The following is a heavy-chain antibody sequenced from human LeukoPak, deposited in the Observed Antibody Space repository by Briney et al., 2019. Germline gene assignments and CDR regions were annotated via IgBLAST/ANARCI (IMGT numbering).Heavy chain of an antibody. J-gene: IGHJ6*03. D-gene: IGHD3-3*01. CDR3: ARHPNTYYDFWSGYYYYMDV. Sequence: SETLSLTCTVSGGSISSSSYYWGWIRQPPGKGLEWIGIIYYSGNTYCNPSLKSRVTISVDTSKNHFSLKLSSVTAADTAVYYCARHPNTYYDFWSGYYYYMDVWGKGTTVTVSS. V-gene: IGHV4-39*01. CDR1: GGSISSSSYY. CDR2: IYYSGNT.